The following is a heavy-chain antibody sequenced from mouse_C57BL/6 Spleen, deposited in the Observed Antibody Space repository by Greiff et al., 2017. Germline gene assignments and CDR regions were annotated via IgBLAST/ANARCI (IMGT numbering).Heavy chain of an antibody. Sequence: EVQLQQSGPELVKPGASVKIPCKASGYTFTDYNMDWVKQSHGKSLEWIGDINPNNGGTIYNQKFKGKATLTVDKSSSTAYMELRSLTSEDTAVYYCARYYDGYDAMDYWGQGTSVTVSS. CDR1: GYTFTDYN. CDR2: INPNNGGT. V-gene: IGHV1-18*01. J-gene: IGHJ4*01. CDR3: ARYYDGYDAMDY. D-gene: IGHD2-3*01.